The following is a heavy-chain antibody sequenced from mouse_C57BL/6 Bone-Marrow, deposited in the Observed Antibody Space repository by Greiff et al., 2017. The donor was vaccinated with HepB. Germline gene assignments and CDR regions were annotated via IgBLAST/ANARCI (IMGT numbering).Heavy chain of an antibody. CDR1: GYTFTSYW. J-gene: IGHJ3*01. CDR3: ARSLGWLLGTWFAY. V-gene: IGHV1-59*01. D-gene: IGHD2-3*01. Sequence: QVQLQQPGAELVRPGTSVKLSCKASGYTFTSYWMHWVKQRPGQGLEWIGVIDPSDSYTNYNQKFKGKATLTVDTSSSTAYMQLSSLTSEDSAVYYCARSLGWLLGTWFAYWGQGTLVTVSA. CDR2: IDPSDSYT.